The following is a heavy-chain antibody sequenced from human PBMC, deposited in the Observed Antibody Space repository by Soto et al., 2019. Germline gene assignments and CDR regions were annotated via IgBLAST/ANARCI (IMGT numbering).Heavy chain of an antibody. CDR3: AGAYCSGTTCYGLYGMDV. J-gene: IGHJ6*02. CDR1: GFSFTNYA. CDR2: MSGSGGGT. Sequence: GGSLRLSCAASGFSFTNYAMHWVRQASGKGLEWVSSMSGSGGGTYYADSVKGRFTISRDNSKNTLFLQMNSLRAEDTALYYCAGAYCSGTTCYGLYGMDVWGQGTTVTVSS. D-gene: IGHD2-2*01. V-gene: IGHV3-23*01.